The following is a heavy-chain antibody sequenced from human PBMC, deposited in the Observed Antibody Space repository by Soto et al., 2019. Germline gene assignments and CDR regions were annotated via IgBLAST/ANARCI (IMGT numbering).Heavy chain of an antibody. J-gene: IGHJ5*02. V-gene: IGHV3-23*01. CDR1: GFIFSNYA. D-gene: IGHD1-26*01. CDR3: AKPPPGT. CDR2: ISGSGGST. Sequence: EVQLLESGGGLVQPGGSLRLSCAASGFIFSNYAMSWVRQAPGKGLEWVSVISGSGGSTSYAESVKGRFTISRDNSKNTLYLQMNGRRAEDRAVYYCAKPPPGTWGQGSLVTVSS.